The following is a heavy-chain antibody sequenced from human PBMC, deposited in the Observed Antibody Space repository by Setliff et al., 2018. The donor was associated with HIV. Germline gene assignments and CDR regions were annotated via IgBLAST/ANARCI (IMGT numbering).Heavy chain of an antibody. CDR3: ARVKSGTLGGYVDY. D-gene: IGHD3-16*01. CDR1: GASISRSSYY. Sequence: PSETLSLTCTVSGASISRSSYYWGWIRQPPGKGLEWIGSIYYSGSTYYNPSLKSRVTIPVDTSKNQFSLRLSSVTAADTAVYFCARVKSGTLGGYVDYWGQGTLVTVSS. CDR2: IYYSGST. J-gene: IGHJ4*02. V-gene: IGHV4-39*07.